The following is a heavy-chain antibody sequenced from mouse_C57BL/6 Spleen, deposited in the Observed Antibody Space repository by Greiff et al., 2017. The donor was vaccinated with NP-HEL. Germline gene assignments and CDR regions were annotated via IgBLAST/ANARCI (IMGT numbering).Heavy chain of an antibody. J-gene: IGHJ3*01. Sequence: QVQLKESGAELVKPGASVKISCTASGFAFSSYWMNWVKQRPGQGLEWIGRIYPGDGDTKYNGKFKGKATLTADKSSSTAYMQLSSLTSADYAVYFYSLYCHGSSWSFAYWGQGTLVTVSA. D-gene: IGHD1-1*01. CDR3: SLYCHGSSWSFAY. CDR1: GFAFSSYW. CDR2: IYPGDGDT. V-gene: IGHV1-80*01.